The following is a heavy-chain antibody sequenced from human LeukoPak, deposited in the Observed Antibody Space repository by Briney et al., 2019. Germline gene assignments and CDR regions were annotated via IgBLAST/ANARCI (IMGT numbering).Heavy chain of an antibody. Sequence: PSETLSLTCTVSGGSISSYYWSWIRQPPGKGLEWIGDFYYSGSTNYNPSLKSRVTISVDTSKNQFSLKLSSVTATDTAIYYCARHMYTSSWHFDTWGQGTLVTVSS. CDR1: GGSISSYY. CDR2: FYYSGST. D-gene: IGHD6-13*01. CDR3: ARHMYTSSWHFDT. V-gene: IGHV4-59*08. J-gene: IGHJ5*02.